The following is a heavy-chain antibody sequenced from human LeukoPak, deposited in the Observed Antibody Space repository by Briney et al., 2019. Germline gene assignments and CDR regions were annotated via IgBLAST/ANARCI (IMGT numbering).Heavy chain of an antibody. CDR3: ARVAPIYSSSLFYLDY. CDR1: GFSSYG. Sequence: GGSLRLSCAASGFSSYGIHWVRQAPGQGLEWVAVIRYDGSTKYYADSVKGRFTISRDNSKNTLYLQMNSLRAEDTAVYYCARVAPIYSSSLFYLDYWGQGTLVTVSS. D-gene: IGHD6-13*01. J-gene: IGHJ4*02. CDR2: IRYDGSTK. V-gene: IGHV3-33*01.